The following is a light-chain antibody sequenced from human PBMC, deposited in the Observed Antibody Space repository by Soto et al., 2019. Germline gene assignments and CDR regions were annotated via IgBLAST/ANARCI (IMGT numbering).Light chain of an antibody. V-gene: IGKV2-28*01. CDR3: MQILQPPHT. CDR1: QSLLSGGGNTY. Sequence: DIVMTQSPLSLPVTPREPASISCTSSQSLLSGGGNTYLNWYQQKTGQSPQLLIYLISNRASGVPDRFSGSGSGTSFTLKISRVEAEDVGIYYCMQILQPPHTFGQGTRLEI. CDR2: LIS. J-gene: IGKJ2*01.